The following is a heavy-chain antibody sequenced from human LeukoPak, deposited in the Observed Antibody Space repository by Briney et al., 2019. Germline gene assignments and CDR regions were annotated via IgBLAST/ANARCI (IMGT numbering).Heavy chain of an antibody. Sequence: GGSLRLSCAASGFTFSSYAMSWVRQAPGKGLEWVSAISGSGGSTYYADSVKGRFTISRDNSKNTLYLQMNSLRAEDTAVYYCAKGKFNIVVVPAAILAFDIWGQGTMVTVSS. CDR2: ISGSGGST. CDR1: GFTFSSYA. J-gene: IGHJ3*02. V-gene: IGHV3-23*01. D-gene: IGHD2-2*02. CDR3: AKGKFNIVVVPAAILAFDI.